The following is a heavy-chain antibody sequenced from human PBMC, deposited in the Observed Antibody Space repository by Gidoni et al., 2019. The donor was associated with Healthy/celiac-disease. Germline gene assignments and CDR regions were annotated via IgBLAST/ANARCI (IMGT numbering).Heavy chain of an antibody. CDR1: GFTFSNAW. CDR3: TGWVPAAIPLDAFDI. J-gene: IGHJ3*02. D-gene: IGHD2-2*01. Sequence: EVQLVESGGGLVKPGGSLRLSCAASGFTFSNAWMSWVRQAPGKGLEWVGRIKSKTDGGTTDYAAPVKGRFTISRDDSKNTLYLQMNSLKTEDTAVYYCTGWVPAAIPLDAFDIWGQGTMVTVSS. CDR2: IKSKTDGGTT. V-gene: IGHV3-15*01.